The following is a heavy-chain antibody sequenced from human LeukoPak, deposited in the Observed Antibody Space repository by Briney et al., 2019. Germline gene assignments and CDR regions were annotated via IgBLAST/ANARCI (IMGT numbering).Heavy chain of an antibody. J-gene: IGHJ1*01. CDR2: INPKRGEK. D-gene: IGHD3-22*01. Sequence: ASVKVSCKASGYTFTGYYMHWVRQARGQGREGMGWINPKRGEKNYSQKFQGRVTKIRERSIRTAYMELSRLRSDDTAVYYCARPSYDSSDYEYFQHWGQGTLVTVSS. V-gene: IGHV1-2*02. CDR1: GYTFTGYY. CDR3: ARPSYDSSDYEYFQH.